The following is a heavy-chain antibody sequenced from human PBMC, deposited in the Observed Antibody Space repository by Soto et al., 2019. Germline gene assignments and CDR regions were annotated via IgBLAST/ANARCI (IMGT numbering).Heavy chain of an antibody. V-gene: IGHV4-4*07. D-gene: IGHD1-1*01. J-gene: IGHJ5*02. Sequence: NPSETLSLTCTVSGAPISGFYWSWIRKSAGKGLEWIGRIYATGTTDYNASLKSRVMMSVDTSKKQFSLKLRSVTAADTAVYYCVRDGTKTLRNWFDPWGQGISVTVSS. CDR1: GAPISGFY. CDR3: VRDGTKTLRNWFDP. CDR2: IYATGTT.